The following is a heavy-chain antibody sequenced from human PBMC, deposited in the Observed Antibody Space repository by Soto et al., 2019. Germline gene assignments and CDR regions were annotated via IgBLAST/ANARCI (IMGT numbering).Heavy chain of an antibody. D-gene: IGHD2-21*02. CDR2: IYNSGNT. Sequence: TLSLTGAVSGGSISSGFYSWSWIRQPPGQGLEWIGYIYNSGNTYYNPSLMSRVTISVERSQNHFSLKLTSVTAADTAVYYCARGSDGVWNWFDPWGQGTQVTASS. V-gene: IGHV4-30-2*01. J-gene: IGHJ5*02. CDR1: GGSISSGFYS. CDR3: ARGSDGVWNWFDP.